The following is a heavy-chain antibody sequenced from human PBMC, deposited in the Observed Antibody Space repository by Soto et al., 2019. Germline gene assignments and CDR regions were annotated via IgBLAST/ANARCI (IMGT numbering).Heavy chain of an antibody. CDR3: ASELARGY. CDR2: INTDGSAT. J-gene: IGHJ4*02. CDR1: GFTFSSSS. D-gene: IGHD6-6*01. V-gene: IGHV3-74*01. Sequence: GGSLRLSCAASGFTFSSSSMHWVRQAPGKGLVWVSLINTDGSATYYANSVKGRFSISRDNAKNTLYMQMNSLRAEDTAVYYCASELARGYWGQGILVTGSS.